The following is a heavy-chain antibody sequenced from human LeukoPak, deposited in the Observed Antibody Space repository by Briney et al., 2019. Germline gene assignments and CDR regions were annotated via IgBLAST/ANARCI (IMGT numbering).Heavy chain of an antibody. CDR1: GFTVITND. Sequence: GGSLRLSCAASGFTVITNDMTWVRQAPGKGLEWVSVPYSDGNTKYADSVQGRFTISRDNSKNTLYLEMNSLSPDDTAVYYCARGVEPLAANTLASSGPGTLVTVSS. CDR3: ARGVEPLAANTLAS. D-gene: IGHD1-14*01. J-gene: IGHJ5*01. V-gene: IGHV3-53*01. CDR2: PYSDGNT.